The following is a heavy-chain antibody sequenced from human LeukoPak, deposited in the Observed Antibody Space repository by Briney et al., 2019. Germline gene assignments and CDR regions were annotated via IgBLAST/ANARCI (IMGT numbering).Heavy chain of an antibody. V-gene: IGHV3-9*01. CDR3: AKDLYYDNSGFYFDY. D-gene: IGHD3-22*01. Sequence: PGGSLRLSCAASGFTFDDFAMHWVRQAPGKGLEWVSGISWNSGTIGYADSVKGRFTISRDNAQNSLYLKMNSLRAEDTALYYCAKDLYYDNSGFYFDYWGQGTLVTVSS. J-gene: IGHJ4*02. CDR1: GFTFDDFA. CDR2: ISWNSGTI.